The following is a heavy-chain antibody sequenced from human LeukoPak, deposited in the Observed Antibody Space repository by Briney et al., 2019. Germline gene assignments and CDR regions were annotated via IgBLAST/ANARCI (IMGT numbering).Heavy chain of an antibody. CDR1: GGSISSYY. CDR3: AKGPMIVSAARAYYYYYMDV. D-gene: IGHD3-22*01. Sequence: ASETLSLTCTVSGGSISSYYWSWIRQPAGKGLVWIGCIYTSGSTNYNPSLKSRVTMSVDTSKNQFSLKLSSVTAADTALYYCAKGPMIVSAARAYYYYYMDVWGKGAPVTVSS. CDR2: IYTSGST. V-gene: IGHV4-4*07. J-gene: IGHJ6*03.